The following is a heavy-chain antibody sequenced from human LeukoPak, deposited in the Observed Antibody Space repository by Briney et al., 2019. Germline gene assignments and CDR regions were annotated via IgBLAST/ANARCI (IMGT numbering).Heavy chain of an antibody. CDR2: IQFDGTDI. Sequence: GGSLRLSCAASGFTFSEYGVHWVRQAPGKGLEWVAFIQFDGTDIFYADSVKGRFTISRDNSKNTLFLQMNNLRADDTAVYYCAKDPNGDYIGAFDFWGQGTLVSVSS. CDR1: GFTFSEYG. D-gene: IGHD4-17*01. V-gene: IGHV3-30*02. J-gene: IGHJ3*01. CDR3: AKDPNGDYIGAFDF.